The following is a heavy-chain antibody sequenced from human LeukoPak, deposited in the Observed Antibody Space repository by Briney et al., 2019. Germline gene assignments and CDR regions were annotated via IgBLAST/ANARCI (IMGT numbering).Heavy chain of an antibody. CDR1: GFTFSSYG. V-gene: IGHV3-30*18. CDR3: AKDYYSAFDY. D-gene: IGHD4/OR15-4a*01. CDR2: ISYDGSNK. J-gene: IGHJ4*02. Sequence: PGGSLRLSCAASGFTFSSYGMHWVRQAPGKGLEWVAVISYDGSNKYYADSVKGRFTISRDNSKNTLHLQMNSLRAEDTAVYYCAKDYYSAFDYWGQGTLVTVSS.